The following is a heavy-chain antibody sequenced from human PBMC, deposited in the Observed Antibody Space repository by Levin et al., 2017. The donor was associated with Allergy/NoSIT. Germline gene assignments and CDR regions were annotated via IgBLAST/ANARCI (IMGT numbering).Heavy chain of an antibody. D-gene: IGHD3-22*01. V-gene: IGHV3-23*01. CDR1: GFTFSSYA. CDR3: AKDWAMYYYDSIGPIDY. J-gene: IGHJ4*02. CDR2: ISGSGGST. Sequence: GESLKISCAASGFTFSSYAMSWVRQAPGKGLEWVSAISGSGGSTYYADSVKGRFTISRDNSKNTLYLQMNSLRAEDTAVYYCAKDWAMYYYDSIGPIDYWGQGTLVTVSS.